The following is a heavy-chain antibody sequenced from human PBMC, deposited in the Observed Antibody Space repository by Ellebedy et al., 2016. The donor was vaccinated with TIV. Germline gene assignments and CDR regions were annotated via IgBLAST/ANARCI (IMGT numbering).Heavy chain of an antibody. D-gene: IGHD1-26*01. CDR2: INGRGDRT. J-gene: IGHJ4*02. V-gene: IGHV3-23*01. CDR1: GFTFIDYA. CDR3: ARDLRIVGGHAFQDYFDY. Sequence: GGSLRLSXAASGFTFIDYAINWVRQSPGKGLEWVSSINGRGDRTYYADSVKGRFTISRDNSKNMVYLQMNSLRAEDTAIYYCARDLRIVGGHAFQDYFDYWGQGTLVTVSS.